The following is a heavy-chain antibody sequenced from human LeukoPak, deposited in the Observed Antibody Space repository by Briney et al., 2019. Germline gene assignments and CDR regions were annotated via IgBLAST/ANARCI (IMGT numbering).Heavy chain of an antibody. CDR2: VSFSGST. D-gene: IGHD6-13*01. V-gene: IGHV4-59*13. J-gene: IGHJ2*01. Sequence: SETLSLTCSVSGGSISSYYWSWIRQSPGKGLEWIGYVSFSGSTDYNPSLKSRVTISIDTSKIQFSVNLNSVTAADTAVYYCARLGFTSSWRNWYFDLWGRGALVTVSS. CDR3: ARLGFTSSWRNWYFDL. CDR1: GGSISSYY.